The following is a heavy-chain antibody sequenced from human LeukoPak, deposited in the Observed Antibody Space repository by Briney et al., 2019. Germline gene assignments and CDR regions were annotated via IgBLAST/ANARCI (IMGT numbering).Heavy chain of an antibody. V-gene: IGHV3-30*18. J-gene: IGHJ4*02. D-gene: IGHD3-22*01. CDR1: EFTISSYG. Sequence: PASSLRLCCASSEFTISSYGLHLGRQAPHKVLEMVSVIPYNGSNKYYADSVKSRITICSDNSKNTLYLKMNSLRAEDTAVYYCAKDLDYDSSGFFDYWGQGTRVTVSS. CDR3: AKDLDYDSSGFFDY. CDR2: IPYNGSNK.